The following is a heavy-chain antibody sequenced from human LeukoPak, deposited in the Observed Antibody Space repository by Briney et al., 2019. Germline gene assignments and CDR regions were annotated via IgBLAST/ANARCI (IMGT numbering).Heavy chain of an antibody. Sequence: GGSLRLSCAASGFTFSSYWMSWVRQAPGKGLEWVANIKQDGSEKYYVDSVKGRFTISRDNAKNSLYLQMSSLRAEDTAEYYCAKALRFLEWLLQNWGQGTLVTVSS. CDR1: GFTFSSYW. CDR3: AKALRFLEWLLQN. D-gene: IGHD3-3*01. J-gene: IGHJ4*02. CDR2: IKQDGSEK. V-gene: IGHV3-7*01.